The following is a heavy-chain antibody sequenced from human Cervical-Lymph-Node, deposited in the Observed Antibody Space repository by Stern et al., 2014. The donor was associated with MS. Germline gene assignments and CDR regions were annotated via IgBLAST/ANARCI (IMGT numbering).Heavy chain of an antibody. CDR3: ARDPRAVGDYYHGMDV. V-gene: IGHV4-4*02. D-gene: IGHD3-10*01. J-gene: IGHJ6*02. Sequence: QVQLQESGPGLVKPSGTLSLTCAVSGGSISSSTWWTWVRQSPGTGLEWFGEIHHNGNTNYNPSLKRRVTMSLAHSQKHFSLYLSPVTAADTAVYYCARDPRAVGDYYHGMDVWGQGSTVTVSS. CDR2: IHHNGNT. CDR1: GGSISSSTW.